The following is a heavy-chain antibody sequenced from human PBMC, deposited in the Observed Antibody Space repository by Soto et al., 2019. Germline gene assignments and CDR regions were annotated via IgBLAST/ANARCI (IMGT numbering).Heavy chain of an antibody. V-gene: IGHV1-18*04. D-gene: IGHD2-2*02. Sequence: ASVKVSCKASGYAFNRYGLTWVRQTPGQGLEWMGWISAYNGNTNYAQNLQGRVTMTTDTSTSTAYMELRNLNSDDTAVYYCARYYCSTSTCYSYWFDPWG. CDR3: ARYYCSTSTCYSYWFDP. J-gene: IGHJ5*02. CDR2: ISAYNGNT. CDR1: GYAFNRYG.